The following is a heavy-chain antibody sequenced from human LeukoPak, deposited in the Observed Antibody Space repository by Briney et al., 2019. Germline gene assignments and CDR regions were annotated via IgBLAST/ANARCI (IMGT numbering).Heavy chain of an antibody. CDR3: GRGYANNDAFDI. V-gene: IGHV3-33*01. J-gene: IGHJ3*02. Sequence: GGSLRLSCAASGFTFSSYGMHWVRRAPGKGLEWVAVIWYDGSNKYYADSVKGRFTISRDNSKNTLYLQMNSLRAEDTAVYYCGRGYANNDAFDIWGQGTMVTVSS. D-gene: IGHD3-16*01. CDR1: GFTFSSYG. CDR2: IWYDGSNK.